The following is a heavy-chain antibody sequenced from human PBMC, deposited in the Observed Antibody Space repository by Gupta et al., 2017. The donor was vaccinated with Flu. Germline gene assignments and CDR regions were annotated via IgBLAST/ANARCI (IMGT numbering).Heavy chain of an antibody. CDR3: ARGTTVVTVDAFDI. Sequence: QVQLQESGPGLVKPSQTLSLTCTVSGGSISSGGYYWSWIRQHPGKGLEWIGYIYYSGSTYYNPSLKSRVTISVDTSKNQFSLKLSSVTAADTAVYYWARGTTVVTVDAFDIWGQGTMVTVSS. CDR2: IYYSGST. CDR1: GGSISSGGYY. J-gene: IGHJ3*02. V-gene: IGHV4-31*03. D-gene: IGHD4-17*01.